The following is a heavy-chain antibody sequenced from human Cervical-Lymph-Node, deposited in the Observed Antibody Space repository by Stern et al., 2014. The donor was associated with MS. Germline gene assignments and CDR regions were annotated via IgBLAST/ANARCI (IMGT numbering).Heavy chain of an antibody. J-gene: IGHJ4*02. CDR1: GFSFGTSW. V-gene: IGHV3-7*01. CDR3: ARDRRAFLDY. CDR2: IRQDGYDK. D-gene: IGHD2/OR15-2a*01. Sequence: EVQLVESGGGLVQPGGSLRLSCVASGFSFGTSWMSWVRQPPGRGLEWVANIRQDGYDKFYVDSVKGRFTNPRDNARNSLYLQMNSLTVADTAVYYCARDRRAFLDYWGQGTHVAVSS.